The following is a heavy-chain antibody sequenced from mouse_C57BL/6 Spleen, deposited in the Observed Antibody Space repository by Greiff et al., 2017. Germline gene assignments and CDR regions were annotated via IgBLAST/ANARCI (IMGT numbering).Heavy chain of an antibody. CDR1: GYSFTGYY. CDR3: AREGPYYY. Sequence: VLVMQSGPDLVKPGASVKISCTASGYSFTGYYMNWVKQSPEKSLEWIGEINPSTGGTTYNQKFKAKVTLTVDKSSSTTYMQLKSLTSEDSAVYYCAREGPYYYWGQGTTLTVSS. D-gene: IGHD1-1*01. V-gene: IGHV1-42*01. J-gene: IGHJ2*01. CDR2: INPSTGGT.